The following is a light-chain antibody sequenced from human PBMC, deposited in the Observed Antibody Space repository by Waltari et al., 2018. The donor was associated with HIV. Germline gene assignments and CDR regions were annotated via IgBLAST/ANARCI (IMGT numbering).Light chain of an antibody. Sequence: QSALTQPPSASGSPGQSVTVSCTGTLSDLGYFNYYSLYQQHPGKAPKLLIYYVHKQPSGVPYRLSASKSGATASLTVSGLLAEDEADYYCAAYEGNNIVIFGGGTKVTV. CDR1: LSDLGYFNY. CDR2: YVH. V-gene: IGLV2-8*01. CDR3: AAYEGNNIVI. J-gene: IGLJ2*01.